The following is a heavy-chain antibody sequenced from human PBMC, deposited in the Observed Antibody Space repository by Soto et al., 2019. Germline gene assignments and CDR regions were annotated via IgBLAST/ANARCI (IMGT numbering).Heavy chain of an antibody. Sequence: PAGSLTLSCVVSGFTLSSYHMDWVRQAPGQGLERISYIHASSSSNIYYEDSVKGRFTISRDNAKNSVYLQMDSLRAEDTAVYYCARDSGYGSGASVNHYLDYWGHGTLVTVSS. D-gene: IGHD3-10*01. V-gene: IGHV3-48*03. CDR2: IHASSSSNI. J-gene: IGHJ4*01. CDR1: GFTLSSYH. CDR3: ARDSGYGSGASVNHYLDY.